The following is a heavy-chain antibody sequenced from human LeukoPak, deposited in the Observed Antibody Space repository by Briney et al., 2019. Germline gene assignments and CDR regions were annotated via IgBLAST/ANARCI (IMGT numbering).Heavy chain of an antibody. CDR3: ARQSGDFDY. CDR1: GYSISSGYY. CDR2: IYHSGST. V-gene: IGHV4-38-2*01. Sequence: PSETLSLTCAVSGYSISSGYYWGWIRQPPGKGLEWIGSIYHSGSTYYNPSLKGRVTISVDTSKNQFSLKLRSVTAADTAVYYCARQSGDFDYWGQGTLVTVSS. D-gene: IGHD4-17*01. J-gene: IGHJ4*02.